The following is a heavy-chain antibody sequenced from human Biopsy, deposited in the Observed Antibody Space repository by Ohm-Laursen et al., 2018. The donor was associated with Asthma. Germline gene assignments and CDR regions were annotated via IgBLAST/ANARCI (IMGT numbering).Heavy chain of an antibody. CDR1: GFMFRSFG. D-gene: IGHD5-12*01. J-gene: IGHJ4*02. CDR2: ISYDGNHK. Sequence: SLRLSCAASGFMFRSFGMHWVRQAPGKGLEWVAVISYDGNHKFYEDSVKGRFTISRDNSKNTLYLQINSLRTEDTAVYYCAKRRGYSGHDNDYWGQGTLVIVSS. V-gene: IGHV3-30*18. CDR3: AKRRGYSGHDNDY.